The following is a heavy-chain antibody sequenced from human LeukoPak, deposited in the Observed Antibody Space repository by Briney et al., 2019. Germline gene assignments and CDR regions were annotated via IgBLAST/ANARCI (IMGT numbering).Heavy chain of an antibody. D-gene: IGHD7-27*01. V-gene: IGHV4-4*07. J-gene: IGHJ4*02. CDR2: IHNTGST. CDR3: ARFHPNWGLDY. Sequence: SETLSLTCTVSGGSIGDYHWNWIRQPAGKGLEWIGRIHNTGSTDYNPSLKSRVIMSVDTPKNQFSLKLSSVTAADTAVYYCARFHPNWGLDYWGQGILVTVSS. CDR1: GGSIGDYH.